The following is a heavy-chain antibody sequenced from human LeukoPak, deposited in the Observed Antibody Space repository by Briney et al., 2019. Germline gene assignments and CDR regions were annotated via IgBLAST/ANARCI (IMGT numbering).Heavy chain of an antibody. CDR1: GYTFTIYY. V-gene: IGHV1-2*02. Sequence: GASVNLSCTASGYTFTIYYMHWVRQAPGQGLEWMGWNNPNSGGTSYARRFQGRVTMTRDTSISTAYMELSRLTSDDTAVYYCARNPAYCTSTSCYNDYWGQGTLVTVSS. CDR3: ARNPAYCTSTSCYNDY. J-gene: IGHJ4*02. D-gene: IGHD2-2*02. CDR2: NNPNSGGT.